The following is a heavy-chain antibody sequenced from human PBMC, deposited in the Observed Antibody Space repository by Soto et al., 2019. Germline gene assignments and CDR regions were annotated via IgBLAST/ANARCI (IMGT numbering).Heavy chain of an antibody. D-gene: IGHD1-20*01. V-gene: IGHV4-30-4*01. Sequence: SETLSLTCTVSGGSISSGDYYWSWIRQPPGKGLEWIGYINYRGSTYYNPSLKSRVTISVDTSKNTFSLKLSSVTAADTAVYYCASVPTRITGTNYYYGMDVWGQGTTVTVS. J-gene: IGHJ6*02. CDR3: ASVPTRITGTNYYYGMDV. CDR1: GGSISSGDYY. CDR2: INYRGST.